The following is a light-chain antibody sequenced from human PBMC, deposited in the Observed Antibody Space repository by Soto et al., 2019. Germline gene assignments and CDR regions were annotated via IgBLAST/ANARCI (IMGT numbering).Light chain of an antibody. CDR1: QSISSW. J-gene: IGKJ1*01. Sequence: DIQMTQSPSTLSASVGDRVTITCRASQSISSWLAWYQQKPGKAPKLPIYDASSLESGVPSRFSGSGSGTGFTLAISSLQPDDFATYYCQQYNSYSAFGQGTKVEIK. CDR2: DAS. V-gene: IGKV1-5*01. CDR3: QQYNSYSA.